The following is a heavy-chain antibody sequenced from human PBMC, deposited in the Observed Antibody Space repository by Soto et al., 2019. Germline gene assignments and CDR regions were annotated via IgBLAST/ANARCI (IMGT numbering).Heavy chain of an antibody. V-gene: IGHV4-31*03. D-gene: IGHD5-18*01. J-gene: IGHJ4*02. CDR3: APLPTDTAMANFDY. Sequence: PSETLSLTCTVSGGSISSGGYYWSWIRQHPGKGLEWIGYIYYSGSTYYNPSLKSRVTISVDTSKNQFSLKLSSVTAADTAVYYCAPLPTDTAMANFDYWGQGTLVTVSS. CDR1: GGSISSGGYY. CDR2: IYYSGST.